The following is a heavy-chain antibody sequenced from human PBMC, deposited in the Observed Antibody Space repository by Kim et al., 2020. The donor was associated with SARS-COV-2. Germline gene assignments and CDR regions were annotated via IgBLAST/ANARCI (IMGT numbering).Heavy chain of an antibody. CDR1: GASISSGGYY. J-gene: IGHJ4*02. CDR3: VRGRRDGYNYFDY. D-gene: IGHD5-12*01. Sequence: SETLSLTCTFSGASISSGGYYWSWIRQHQGKGLEWIAYIDYSGSTDDNPSVKSRLIISLDKSKNQISLKLSSVTAADTAVYYCVRGRRDGYNYFDYWGQGTLVTVSS. V-gene: IGHV4-31*03. CDR2: IDYSGST.